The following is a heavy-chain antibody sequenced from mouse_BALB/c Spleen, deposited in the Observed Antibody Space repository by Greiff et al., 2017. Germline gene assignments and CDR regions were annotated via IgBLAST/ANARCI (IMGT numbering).Heavy chain of an antibody. J-gene: IGHJ4*01. Sequence: EVQGVESGGGLVQPGGSRKLSCAASGFTFSSFGMHWVRQAPEKGLEWVAYISSGSSTIYYADTVKGRFTISRDNPKNTLFLQMTSLRSEDTAMYYCARSRVITTVPYAMDYWGQGTSVTVSS. CDR2: ISSGSSTI. CDR3: ARSRVITTVPYAMDY. CDR1: GFTFSSFG. D-gene: IGHD2-4*01. V-gene: IGHV5-17*02.